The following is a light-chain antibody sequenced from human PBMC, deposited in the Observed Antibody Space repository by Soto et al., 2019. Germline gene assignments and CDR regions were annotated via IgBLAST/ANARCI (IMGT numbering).Light chain of an antibody. CDR2: AAS. CDR3: LHDYNYPRT. V-gene: IGKV1-6*01. Sequence: AIQMTQSPSSLSASVRDRVTITCRASQGIRSELAWYQQKPGKAPNLLIYAASTLQSGVPSRFSGSGSGTDFTLTISSLQPEDFATYYCLHDYNYPRTFGQGTRVEIK. J-gene: IGKJ1*01. CDR1: QGIRSE.